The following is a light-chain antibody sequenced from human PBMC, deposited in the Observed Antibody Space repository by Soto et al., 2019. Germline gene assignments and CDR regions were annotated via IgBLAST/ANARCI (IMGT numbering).Light chain of an antibody. CDR2: AAS. CDR1: QGSSNN. J-gene: IGKJ4*01. CDR3: QKYNSAPL. Sequence: DIQMTQSPSSLSASVGDRVTITCWASQGSSNNLAWYQQKPGRVPKLLIYAASTLQSGVSSRFSGSGSGTDFNLTISSLQPEDVATYYCQKYNSAPLFCGGTKVEIK. V-gene: IGKV1-27*01.